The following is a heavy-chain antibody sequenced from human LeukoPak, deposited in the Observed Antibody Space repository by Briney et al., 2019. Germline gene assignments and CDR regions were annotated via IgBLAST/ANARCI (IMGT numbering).Heavy chain of an antibody. J-gene: IGHJ6*02. CDR3: ARGANWDYYYYGMDV. CDR2: VKQDGSEK. Sequence: GGSLRLSRAASGFTFSSYWMSWVRQAPGKGLEWVANVKQDGSEKYYVDSVKGRFTISRDNAKNSLYLQMNSLRAEDTAVYYCARGANWDYYYYGMDVWGQGTTVTVSS. CDR1: GFTFSSYW. V-gene: IGHV3-7*01. D-gene: IGHD3-16*01.